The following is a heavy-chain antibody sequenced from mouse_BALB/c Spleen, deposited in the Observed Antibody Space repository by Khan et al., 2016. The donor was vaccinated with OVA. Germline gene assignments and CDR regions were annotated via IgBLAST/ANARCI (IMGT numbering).Heavy chain of an antibody. CDR2: ISSGISTI. V-gene: IGHV5-17*02. D-gene: IGHD1-2*01. J-gene: IGHJ4*01. CDR1: GFTFSNFG. CDR3: ASPVITTANGAMDY. Sequence: EVQLQESGGGLVQPGGSRKLSCAASGFTFSNFGMYWVRQAPEKGLEWVAYISSGISTIYYADSVKGRFTISRDNPKNTLFLQMTSLRSEDTAMYYCASPVITTANGAMDYWGQGTSVTVSS.